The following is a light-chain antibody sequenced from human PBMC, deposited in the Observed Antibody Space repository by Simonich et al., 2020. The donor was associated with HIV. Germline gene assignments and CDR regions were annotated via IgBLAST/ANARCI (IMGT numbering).Light chain of an antibody. J-gene: IGKJ5*01. CDR1: HRISSN. V-gene: IGKV3D-15*01. CDR3: QQYENLPSVT. Sequence: EIVMTQSPATLSVSPGERATLSCRASHRISSNLAWYQQKPGQTPRLLIYGTYRRAPGIPDRFSGSRSGTDFTFTISSLQPEDIATDYCQQYENLPSVTLGQGTRLEFK. CDR2: GTY.